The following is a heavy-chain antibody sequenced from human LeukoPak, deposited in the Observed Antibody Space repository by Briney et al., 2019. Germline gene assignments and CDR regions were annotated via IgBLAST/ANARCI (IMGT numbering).Heavy chain of an antibody. CDR1: GFTFDDYA. D-gene: IGHD2-21*02. CDR2: ISWNSGSI. Sequence: GGSLRLSCAAPGFTFDDYAMHWVRQAPGKGLEWVSGISWNSGSIGYADSVKGRFTISRDNAKNSLYLQMNSLRAEDTALYYCAKGGKGDNAFDYGGQGTLVTVSS. J-gene: IGHJ4*02. CDR3: AKGGKGDNAFDY. V-gene: IGHV3-9*01.